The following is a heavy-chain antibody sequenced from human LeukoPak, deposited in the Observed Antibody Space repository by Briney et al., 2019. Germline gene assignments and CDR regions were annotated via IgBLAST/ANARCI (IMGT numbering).Heavy chain of an antibody. CDR1: GYXLTQLS. V-gene: IGHV1-24*01. CDR3: ATQMAGGAFDI. Sequence: ASVTVSCQVSGYXLTQLSIHWVRQAPGKGLEWMGGFDPEDGEKNYAQKFQGRVTMTEDTSTDTAYMELSSLSSEAAGVYSCATQMAGGAFDIWGQGIMVTVSS. D-gene: IGHD6-19*01. J-gene: IGHJ3*02. CDR2: FDPEDGEK.